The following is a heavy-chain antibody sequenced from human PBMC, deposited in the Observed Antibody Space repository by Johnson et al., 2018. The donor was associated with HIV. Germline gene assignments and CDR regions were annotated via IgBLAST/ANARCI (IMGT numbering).Heavy chain of an antibody. J-gene: IGHJ3*02. D-gene: IGHD1-26*01. Sequence: EVQLVESGGGVVQPGRSLRLSCAASGFTFSSYAMHWVRQAPGKGLEWVSYISSSGSTIYYADSVKGRFTISRDNAKNTLYLQMNSLRAEDTAVYYCARDKVDDAFDIWGQGTMVTVSS. CDR2: ISSSGSTI. V-gene: IGHV3-48*04. CDR3: ARDKVDDAFDI. CDR1: GFTFSSYA.